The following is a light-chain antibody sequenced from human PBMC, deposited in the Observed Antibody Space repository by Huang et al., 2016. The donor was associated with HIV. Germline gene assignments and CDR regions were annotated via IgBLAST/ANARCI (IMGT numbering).Light chain of an antibody. V-gene: IGKV1-5*03. CDR2: KSS. Sequence: DIQMTQSPPILSASVGDRVTITCRASHSVSTWVAWYQQKPGHPPKRLIYKSSTLESGVPSRFSGSGSGTEFTLTITSLQPDDYATYYCQQYNTFWTFGQGTKV. J-gene: IGKJ1*01. CDR3: QQYNTFWT. CDR1: HSVSTW.